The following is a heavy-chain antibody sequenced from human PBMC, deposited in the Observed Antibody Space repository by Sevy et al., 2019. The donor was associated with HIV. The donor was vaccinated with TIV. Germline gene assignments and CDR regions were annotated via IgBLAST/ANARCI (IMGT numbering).Heavy chain of an antibody. Sequence: GGSLRLSCAASGFTFRRHGMHWVRQAPGKGLDWVTVISYDGSDKYYTDSVKGRFTISRDNAKNTLYLEMNSLRAEDTAVYYCARAGSGSLYYFDYWGQGALVTVSS. V-gene: IGHV3-30*03. CDR2: ISYDGSDK. D-gene: IGHD3-10*01. CDR3: ARAGSGSLYYFDY. J-gene: IGHJ4*02. CDR1: GFTFRRHG.